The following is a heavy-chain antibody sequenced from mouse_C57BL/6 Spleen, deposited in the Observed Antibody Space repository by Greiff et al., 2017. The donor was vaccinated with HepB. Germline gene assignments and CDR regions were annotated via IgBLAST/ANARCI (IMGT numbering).Heavy chain of an antibody. CDR1: GYTFTSYW. Sequence: QVRLQQPGAELVKPGASVKVSCKASGYTFTSYWMHWVKQRPGQGLEWIGRIHPSDSDTNYNQKFKGKATLTVDKSSSTAYMQLSSLTSEDSAVYYCALDSSGYVWAYWGQGTLVTVSA. J-gene: IGHJ3*01. V-gene: IGHV1-74*01. D-gene: IGHD3-2*02. CDR3: ALDSSGYVWAY. CDR2: IHPSDSDT.